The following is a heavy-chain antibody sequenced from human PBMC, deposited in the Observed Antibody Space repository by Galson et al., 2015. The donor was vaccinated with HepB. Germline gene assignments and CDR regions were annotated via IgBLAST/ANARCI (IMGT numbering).Heavy chain of an antibody. D-gene: IGHD3-10*01. CDR3: ARARGAPGTFDI. J-gene: IGHJ3*02. CDR2: IYSGGNT. Sequence: SLRLSCAASGFTVSINYMSWVRQAPGKGMGWVSVIYSGGNTYYADSVKGRFTISRDNSKNTLYLQMNSLRAEDTAVYYCARARGAPGTFDIWGQGTMVTVSS. CDR1: GFTVSINY. V-gene: IGHV3-53*01.